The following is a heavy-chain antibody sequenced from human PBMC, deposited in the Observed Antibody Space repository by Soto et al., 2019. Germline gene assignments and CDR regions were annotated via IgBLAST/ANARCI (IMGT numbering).Heavy chain of an antibody. CDR2: IYYSGST. CDR1: GGSISSYY. Sequence: SETLSLTCTVSGGSISSYYWSWIRQPPGKGLEWIGYIYYSGSTNYNPSLKSRVTISVDTSKNQFSLKLSSVTAADTAVYYCARVRGVYSNYENWFDPWGQGTLVTVSS. J-gene: IGHJ5*02. V-gene: IGHV4-59*01. CDR3: ARVRGVYSNYENWFDP. D-gene: IGHD4-4*01.